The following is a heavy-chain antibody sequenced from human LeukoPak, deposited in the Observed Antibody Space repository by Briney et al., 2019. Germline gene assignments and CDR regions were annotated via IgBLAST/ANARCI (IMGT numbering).Heavy chain of an antibody. J-gene: IGHJ5*02. Sequence: GASVKVSCKASGYTFTSYGISWVRQAPGQGLEWMGWISAYNGNTNYAQKLQGRVTMTTDTSTSTAYMELRSLRSDDTAVYYCARVKITVTKTTTYNWFDPWGQGTLVTVSS. CDR2: ISAYNGNT. CDR1: GYTFTSYG. V-gene: IGHV1-18*01. CDR3: ARVKITVTKTTTYNWFDP. D-gene: IGHD4-11*01.